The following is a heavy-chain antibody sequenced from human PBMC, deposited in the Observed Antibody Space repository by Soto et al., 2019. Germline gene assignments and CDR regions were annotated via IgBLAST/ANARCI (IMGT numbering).Heavy chain of an antibody. Sequence: QVQLVQSGAEVKKPGASVKVSCKASGYTFTSYGISWVRQAPGQGLERMGWISAYNGNTNYAQKRQGRVTMTTATSTSTAYIELRGLRSDDTAVYYCVVAAQPYYFDYWGQGTLVTVSS. CDR3: VVAAQPYYFDY. J-gene: IGHJ4*02. CDR1: GYTFTSYG. D-gene: IGHD2-15*01. CDR2: ISAYNGNT. V-gene: IGHV1-18*01.